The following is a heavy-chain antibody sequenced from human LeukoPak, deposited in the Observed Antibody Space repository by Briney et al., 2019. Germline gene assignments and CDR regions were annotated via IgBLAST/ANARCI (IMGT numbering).Heavy chain of an antibody. D-gene: IGHD5-18*01. CDR1: GFTFGDYA. V-gene: IGHV3-49*03. CDR3: TRDQGIQLWSALTTDFDY. J-gene: IGHJ4*02. Sequence: GGSLRLSCTASGFTFGDYAMSWFRQAPGKGLEWVGFIRSKAYGGTTEYAASVKGRFTISRDDSKSIAYLQMNSLKTEDTAVYYCTRDQGIQLWSALTTDFDYWGQGTLVTVSS. CDR2: IRSKAYGGTT.